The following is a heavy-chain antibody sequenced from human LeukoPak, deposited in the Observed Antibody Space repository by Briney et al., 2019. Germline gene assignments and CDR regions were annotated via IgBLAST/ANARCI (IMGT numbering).Heavy chain of an antibody. CDR1: GDSVSTNSAA. Sequence: SQTLSLTCAISGDSVSTNSAAWNWIRQSPSRGLEWLGRTYYRSKWYNDYAVSVKSRITINPDTSKNQFSLKLSSVTAADTAVYYCARVTTVTTSFHFDYWGQGTLVTVSS. CDR3: ARVTTVTTSFHFDY. CDR2: TYYRSKWYN. V-gene: IGHV6-1*01. J-gene: IGHJ4*02. D-gene: IGHD4-17*01.